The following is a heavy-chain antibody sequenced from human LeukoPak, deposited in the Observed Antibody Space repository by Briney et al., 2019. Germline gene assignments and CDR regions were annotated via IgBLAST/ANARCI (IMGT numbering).Heavy chain of an antibody. Sequence: GGSLRLSCAASGFTFSSYSMNWVRQAPGKGPEWVSYISSSSSTIYYADSVKGRFTISRDNAKNSLYLQMNSLRAEDTAVYYCAKDRVAMADWGQGTLVTVSS. V-gene: IGHV3-48*01. CDR1: GFTFSSYS. J-gene: IGHJ4*02. D-gene: IGHD5-24*01. CDR3: AKDRVAMAD. CDR2: ISSSSSTI.